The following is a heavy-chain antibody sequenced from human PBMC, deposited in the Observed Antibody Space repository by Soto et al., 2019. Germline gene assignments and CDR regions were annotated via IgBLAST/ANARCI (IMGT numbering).Heavy chain of an antibody. CDR3: ARMYSSGSGWFHP. CDR2: FYSSGII. D-gene: IGHD6-19*01. CDR1: GYFIGAGGYY. V-gene: IGHV4-31*02. Sequence: SETLSLTCFVSGYFIGAGGYYWSWIRHHPGKGLEWIGSFYSSGIIIYNPSLRSRVSISGDMSTNQFSMSLTSVTAADTARYYCARMYSSGSGWFHPWGQGTLVPVSS. J-gene: IGHJ5*02.